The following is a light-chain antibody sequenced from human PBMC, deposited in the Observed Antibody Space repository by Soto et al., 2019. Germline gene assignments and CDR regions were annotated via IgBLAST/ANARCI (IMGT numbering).Light chain of an antibody. Sequence: EIVFTQSPGTLSLSPGERATLSCSASQSVSSSYLAWYQQKPGQAPRLLISDASNRATGIPARFSGSGSGTDFSLTISSLEPEDFAVYYCQQRSNWPITFGLGTRLEIK. V-gene: IGKV3D-20*02. CDR3: QQRSNWPIT. J-gene: IGKJ5*01. CDR2: DAS. CDR1: QSVSSSY.